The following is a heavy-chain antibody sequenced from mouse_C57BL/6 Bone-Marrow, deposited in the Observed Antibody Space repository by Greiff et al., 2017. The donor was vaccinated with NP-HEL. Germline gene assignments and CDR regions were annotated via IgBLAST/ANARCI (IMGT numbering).Heavy chain of an antibody. CDR2: ISYSGST. CDR3: ARSPLWLRRKYYAMDY. CDR1: GYSITSDY. Sequence: EVQLQQSGPGLAKPSQSLSLSCSATGYSITSDYWNWIRKFPGNKLEYMGYISYSGSTYYNPSIISRISITRDTFKNQYYLQLNSVTTEDTATYYGARSPLWLRRKYYAMDYWGQGTSVTVSS. J-gene: IGHJ4*01. D-gene: IGHD2-2*01. V-gene: IGHV3-8*01.